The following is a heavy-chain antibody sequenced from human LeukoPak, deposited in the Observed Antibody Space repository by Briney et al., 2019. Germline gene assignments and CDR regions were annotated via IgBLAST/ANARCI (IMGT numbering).Heavy chain of an antibody. CDR3: ARVKLIVVVSGFAP. J-gene: IGHJ5*02. D-gene: IGHD3-22*01. CDR2: IDHSGST. V-gene: IGHV4-4*02. Sequence: SGTLSLTCAVSGGSISSSYWWSWVRQPPGKGLEWIGEIDHSGSTNYNPSLKSRVTISVDKSKNQFSLKLSSVTAADTAVYYCARVKLIVVVSGFAPGGQGTLVTVSS. CDR1: GGSISSSYW.